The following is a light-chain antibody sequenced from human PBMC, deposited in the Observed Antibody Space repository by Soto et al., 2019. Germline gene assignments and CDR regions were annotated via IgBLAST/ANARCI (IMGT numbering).Light chain of an antibody. J-gene: IGKJ5*01. CDR1: QDISNY. Sequence: DIQMTQSPSSLSASVGDRVTITCQASQDISNYSNWYQQKPGKAPKLLIYDASNLETGVPSRFSGSGSGTDFTFTISSLQPEDIATYYCQQYDNLPFTFGQGTRLEMK. CDR2: DAS. V-gene: IGKV1-33*01. CDR3: QQYDNLPFT.